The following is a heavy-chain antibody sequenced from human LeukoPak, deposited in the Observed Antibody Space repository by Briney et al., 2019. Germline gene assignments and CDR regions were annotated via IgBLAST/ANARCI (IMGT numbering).Heavy chain of an antibody. CDR2: IYPGNSDI. CDR3: ARHEIGGTDY. CDR1: GYRFTNYW. Sequence: GESLRISCKGSGYRFTNYWIGWVRQMPGKGLEWMGIIYPGNSDIRYSPSFQGQVTISADKSISTTYLQWSSLKASDTAMYYCARHEIGGTDYWGQGTLVTVSS. V-gene: IGHV5-51*01. J-gene: IGHJ4*02. D-gene: IGHD3-16*01.